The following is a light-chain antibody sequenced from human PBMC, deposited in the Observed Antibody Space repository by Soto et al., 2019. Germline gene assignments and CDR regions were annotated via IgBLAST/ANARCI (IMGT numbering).Light chain of an antibody. Sequence: QSLLTHLASVSGSPGQSITISCTVGSYNFVSWYQQHPGKAPKVLIYEVSKRPSGVSDRFSGSKSGNTASLTISGLQAEDEADYYCCSDAGRSTYVFGTGTKVTXL. J-gene: IGLJ1*01. V-gene: IGLV2-23*02. CDR1: GSYNF. CDR2: EVS. CDR3: CSDAGRSTYV.